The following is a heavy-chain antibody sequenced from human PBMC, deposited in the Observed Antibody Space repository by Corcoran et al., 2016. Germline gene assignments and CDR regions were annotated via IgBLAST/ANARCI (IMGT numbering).Heavy chain of an antibody. CDR2: IKQDESEK. CDR3: VRGSDSRDVGNFDY. CDR1: GFIFSSHW. V-gene: IGHV3-7*03. D-gene: IGHD3-3*01. Sequence: EAQLVESGGGLVQPGGSLRLSCAASGFIFSSHWMSWVRQTPGKGLEWVANIKQDESEKYVDSVKGRFTISRDNAKRSLDLQMNSLRVEDTAVYYCVRGSDSRDVGNFDYWGQGTLVTVSS. J-gene: IGHJ4*02.